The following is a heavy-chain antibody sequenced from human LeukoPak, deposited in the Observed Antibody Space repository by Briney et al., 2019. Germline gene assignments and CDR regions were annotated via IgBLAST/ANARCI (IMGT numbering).Heavy chain of an antibody. J-gene: IGHJ4*02. V-gene: IGHV3-15*01. CDR3: ITTTFYYGGKGY. Sequence: KTGGSLRLSCAASGFTFTSAWMSWVRQAPGKGLEWVGRIKSRNDGGTIDYAAPVKGRFTISRDDSKNTLYVQMNSLRIEDTAVYYCITTTFYYGGKGYWGQGTLVTVSS. CDR2: IKSRNDGGTI. CDR1: GFTFTSAW. D-gene: IGHD4-23*01.